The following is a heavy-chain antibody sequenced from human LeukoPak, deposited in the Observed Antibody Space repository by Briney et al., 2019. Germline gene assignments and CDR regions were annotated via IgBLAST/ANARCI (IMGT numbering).Heavy chain of an antibody. J-gene: IGHJ5*02. D-gene: IGHD4-17*01. Sequence: PSETLSLTCAVYGGSFSGYYWSWIRQPPGKGLEWIGEINHSGSTNYNPSLKSRVTISVDTSKNQFSLKLSSVTAADTAVYYCARGSGDYVRMLGLNWFDPWGQGTLVTVSS. CDR1: GGSFSGYY. V-gene: IGHV4-34*01. CDR3: ARGSGDYVRMLGLNWFDP. CDR2: INHSGST.